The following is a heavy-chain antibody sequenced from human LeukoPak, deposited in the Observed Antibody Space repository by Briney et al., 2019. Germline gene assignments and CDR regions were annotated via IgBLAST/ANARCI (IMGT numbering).Heavy chain of an antibody. CDR1: GFTFSSYG. CDR3: AKGRVYDSSGYLYYFDY. Sequence: LSGGSLRLSCAASGFTFSSYGMHWVRQAPGKGLEWVAFIRYDGSNKYYADSVKGRSTISRDNSKNTLYLQMNSLRAEDTAVYYCAKGRVYDSSGYLYYFDYWGQGTLVTVSS. J-gene: IGHJ4*02. V-gene: IGHV3-30*02. D-gene: IGHD3-22*01. CDR2: IRYDGSNK.